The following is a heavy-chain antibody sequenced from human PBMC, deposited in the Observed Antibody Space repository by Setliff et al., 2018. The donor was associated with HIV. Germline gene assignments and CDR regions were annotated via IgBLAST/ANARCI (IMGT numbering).Heavy chain of an antibody. CDR1: GFTFDDYG. D-gene: IGHD3-3*02. CDR2: ISSSGSYI. V-gene: IGHV3-21*01. Sequence: GGSLRLSCAASGFTFDDYGMNWVRQVPGKGLEWVSSISSSGSYIYYAPSLKGRFTISRDYASNSLYLQMNSLRADDTAVYYCARDGTTFLAAMDVWGKGTTVTVSS. CDR3: ARDGTTFLAAMDV. J-gene: IGHJ6*03.